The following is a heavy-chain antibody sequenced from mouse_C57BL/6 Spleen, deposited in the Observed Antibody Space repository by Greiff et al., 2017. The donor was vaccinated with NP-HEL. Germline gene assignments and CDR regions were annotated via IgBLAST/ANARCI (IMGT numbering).Heavy chain of an antibody. CDR2: INPGSGGT. Sequence: QVQLQQSGAELVRPGTSVKVSCKASGYAFTNYLIEWVKQRPGQGLEWIGVINPGSGGTNYNEKFKGKATLTADKSSSTAYMQLSSLTSEDSAVYFCARSGPELAYWGQGTLVTVSA. CDR3: ARSGPELAY. V-gene: IGHV1-54*01. CDR1: GYAFTNYL. D-gene: IGHD4-1*01. J-gene: IGHJ3*01.